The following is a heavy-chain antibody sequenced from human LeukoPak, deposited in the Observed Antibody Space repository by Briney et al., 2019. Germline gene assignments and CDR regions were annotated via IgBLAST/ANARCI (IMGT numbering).Heavy chain of an antibody. D-gene: IGHD2-15*01. CDR1: GGSFSGYY. V-gene: IGHV4-34*01. CDR3: ARRGYCSGGSCYHSRIFDY. CDR2: INHSGST. Sequence: SGTLSLTCAVYGGSFSGYYWSWIRQPPGKGLEWIGEINHSGSTNYNPSLKSRVTISVDTSKNQFSLKLSSVTAADTAVYYCARRGYCSGGSCYHSRIFDYWGQGTLVTVSS. J-gene: IGHJ4*02.